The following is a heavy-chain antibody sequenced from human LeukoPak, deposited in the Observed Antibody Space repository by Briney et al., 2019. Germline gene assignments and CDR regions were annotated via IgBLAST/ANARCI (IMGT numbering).Heavy chain of an antibody. J-gene: IGHJ4*02. CDR3: ARDAGKTRLDY. CDR2: IWSGGTNQ. CDR1: GITFSKSG. Sequence: PGRSLTLSCVVSGITFSKSGMHWVRQAPGKGLEGLAFIWSGGTNQYYADSVKGRFTISRDNSKNMVYLQVSSLRVEDTAVYYCARDAGKTRLDYWGQGTLVTVSS. V-gene: IGHV3-33*01. D-gene: IGHD3-10*01.